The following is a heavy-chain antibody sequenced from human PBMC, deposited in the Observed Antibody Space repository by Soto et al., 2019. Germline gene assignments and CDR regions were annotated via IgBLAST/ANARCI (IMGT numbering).Heavy chain of an antibody. Sequence: ESLKSSGKGSGYSCTSDWISWVGPIPGKGLEWMGRIDPRDSYTNYSPSFQGHVTISADKSISTAYLQWSSLKASDTAMYYCARGGYCSGGSCYWVYWFDPWGQGTLVTV. J-gene: IGHJ5*02. V-gene: IGHV5-10-1*01. CDR2: IDPRDSYT. CDR3: ARGGYCSGGSCYWVYWFDP. D-gene: IGHD2-15*01. CDR1: GYSCTSDW.